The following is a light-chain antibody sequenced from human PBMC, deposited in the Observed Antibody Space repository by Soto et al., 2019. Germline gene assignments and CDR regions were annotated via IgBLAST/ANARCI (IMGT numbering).Light chain of an antibody. CDR3: QQYNNWPPGT. J-gene: IGKJ1*01. V-gene: IGKV3-15*01. Sequence: EIAMTQSPATLSVSPGERATLSCRASQSVSSNLAWYQQKPGQAPRLLIYGASTRATGIPARFSGSGSGTEFTLTISSLQSEDFAVYDCQQYNNWPPGTFGQGTKVEIK. CDR1: QSVSSN. CDR2: GAS.